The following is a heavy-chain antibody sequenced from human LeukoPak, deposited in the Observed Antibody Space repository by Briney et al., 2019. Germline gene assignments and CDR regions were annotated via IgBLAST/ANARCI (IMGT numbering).Heavy chain of an antibody. CDR1: GFTYTSFC. V-gene: IGHV3-7*04. Sequence: GGSLRLSCAASGFTYTSFCMSWVRQAPGKGLGWVANINRDGSEKYYVDSVKGRFTISRDNAKNSVYLQMSSLRAEDTAVYYCARERALKYWGQGTLVTVSS. CDR3: ARERALKY. J-gene: IGHJ4*02. CDR2: INRDGSEK.